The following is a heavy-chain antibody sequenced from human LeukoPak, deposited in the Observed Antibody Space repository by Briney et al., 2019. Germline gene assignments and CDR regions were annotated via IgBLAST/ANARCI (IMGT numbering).Heavy chain of an antibody. D-gene: IGHD3-10*01. V-gene: IGHV4-61*01. J-gene: IGHJ4*02. Sequence: SETLSLTCTVSGGSVSSGSSYWGWIRQPPGKGLEWIGYIYYFGSTNYNPSLKSRVTISVDTSKNQFSLKLSSATAADTAVYYCARGYYDSGSYPPGNWGQGTLVTVSS. CDR3: ARGYYDSGSYPPGN. CDR2: IYYFGST. CDR1: GGSVSSGSSY.